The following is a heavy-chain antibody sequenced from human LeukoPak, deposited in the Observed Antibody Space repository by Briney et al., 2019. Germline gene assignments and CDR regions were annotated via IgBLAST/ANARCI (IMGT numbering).Heavy chain of an antibody. CDR2: ISISGGST. Sequence: GGSLRLSCAASGFTFSTYAMSWVRLAPGKGLEWVSGISISGGSTYYADSVKGRFTISRDNSKNTLYLQMNRLRAEDTAVYYCAKDRDLLFAHCWFDLWGQGTLVTVSS. CDR3: AKDRDLLFAHCWFDL. V-gene: IGHV3-23*01. J-gene: IGHJ5*02. CDR1: GFTFSTYA. D-gene: IGHD3-10*01.